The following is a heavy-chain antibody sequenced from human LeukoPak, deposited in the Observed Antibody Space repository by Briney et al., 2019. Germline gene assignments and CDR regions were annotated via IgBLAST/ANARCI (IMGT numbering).Heavy chain of an antibody. J-gene: IGHJ4*02. CDR1: GFTFSNAW. CDR2: IYSKADGGTI. CDR3: TRGSNRYDSSDLDN. Sequence: PGGSLRLSCAASGFTFSNAWMNWVRQPPRRRVQGVCRIYSKADGGTIEYPAPVKGRFTISRDDSKNTLYLQMNSLKTEDTAVYYCTRGSNRYDSSDLDNWGQGTLVTVSS. V-gene: IGHV3-15*01. D-gene: IGHD3-22*01.